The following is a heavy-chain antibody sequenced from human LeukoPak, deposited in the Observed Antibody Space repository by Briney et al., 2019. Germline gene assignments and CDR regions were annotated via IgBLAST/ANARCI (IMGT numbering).Heavy chain of an antibody. V-gene: IGHV4-59*08. CDR1: GGSISSYY. CDR3: ARGGVVVVPAAIRGAFDY. Sequence: SETLSLTCTVSGGSISSYYWSWIRQPPGKGLEWIGYIYYSGSTNYNPSLKSRVTISVDTSKNQFSLKLSSVTAADTAVYYCARGGVVVVPAAIRGAFDYWGQGTLVTVSS. D-gene: IGHD2-2*02. J-gene: IGHJ4*02. CDR2: IYYSGST.